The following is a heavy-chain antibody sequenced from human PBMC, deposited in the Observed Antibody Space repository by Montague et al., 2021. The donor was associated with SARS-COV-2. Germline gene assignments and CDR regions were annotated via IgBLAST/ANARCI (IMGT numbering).Heavy chain of an antibody. CDR3: ARFPTSYYYDSKAAPATPAAFAI. CDR1: GGSISSSGYY. V-gene: IGHV4-39*01. J-gene: IGHJ3*02. Sequence: SETLSLTCTVSGGSISSSGYYWGWIRQPPGKGLEWIGSIYSSRSTYYNPPLKSRVTISVDTSKNQFSLKLSSVTAADTAVYYGARFPTSYYYDSKAAPATPAAFAIWGQGTMVTVSS. CDR2: IYSSRST. D-gene: IGHD3-22*01.